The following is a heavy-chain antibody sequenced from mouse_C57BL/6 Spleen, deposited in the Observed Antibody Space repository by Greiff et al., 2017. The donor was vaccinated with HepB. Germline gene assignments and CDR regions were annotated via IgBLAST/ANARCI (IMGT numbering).Heavy chain of an antibody. Sequence: QVQLQQPGAELVKPGASVKMSCKASGYTFTSYWITWVKQRPGQGLEWIGDIYPGSGSTNYNEKFKSKATLTVDTSSSTAYMQLSSLTSEDSAVYYCARFKSHYYGSSYPSGYFDVWGTGTTVTVSS. CDR1: GYTFTSYW. CDR2: IYPGSGST. D-gene: IGHD1-1*01. CDR3: ARFKSHYYGSSYPSGYFDV. V-gene: IGHV1-55*01. J-gene: IGHJ1*03.